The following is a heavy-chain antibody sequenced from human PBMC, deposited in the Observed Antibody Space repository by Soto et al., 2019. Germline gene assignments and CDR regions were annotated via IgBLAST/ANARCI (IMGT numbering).Heavy chain of an antibody. D-gene: IGHD1-1*01. J-gene: IGHJ4*02. CDR3: ARPVGSTTLAHYFDY. Sequence: SETLSLTCTVSGGSISSTSYYWGWIRQAPRKVLSCIGTILYSLNTYFNLTLTSRVTISVDTSNSLFSLELSSGTVADTAVYYFARPVGSTTLAHYFDYSGQRTLVTVSS. CDR1: GGSISSTSYY. CDR2: ILYSLNT. V-gene: IGHV4-39*01.